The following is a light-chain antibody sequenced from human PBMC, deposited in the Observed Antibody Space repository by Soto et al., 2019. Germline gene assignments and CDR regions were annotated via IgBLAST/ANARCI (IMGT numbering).Light chain of an antibody. CDR2: LGS. V-gene: IGKV2-28*01. CDR3: MQALGSPT. Sequence: DIVMTQSPLSLPVTPGEPASISCRSSQSLLHSDAKNYLDWYLQKPGQSPQLLIYLGSNRASGVPDRFSGSGSGTDFTLRISRVEAEDVGVYYCMQALGSPTLGPGTKVDIK. CDR1: QSLLHSDAKNY. J-gene: IGKJ3*01.